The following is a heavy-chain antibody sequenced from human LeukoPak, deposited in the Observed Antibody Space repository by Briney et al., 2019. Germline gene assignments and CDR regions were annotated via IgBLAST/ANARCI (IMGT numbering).Heavy chain of an antibody. CDR2: ISGSGGST. CDR1: GFTFSSYA. CDR3: AKGSIAARRTAFDY. D-gene: IGHD6-6*01. Sequence: GGSLRHSCVASGFTFSSYAMSWVRQAPGKGLEWVSAISGSGGSTYYADSVKGRFTISRDNSKNTLYLQMNSLRAEDTAVYYCAKGSIAARRTAFDYWGQGTLVTVSS. V-gene: IGHV3-23*01. J-gene: IGHJ4*02.